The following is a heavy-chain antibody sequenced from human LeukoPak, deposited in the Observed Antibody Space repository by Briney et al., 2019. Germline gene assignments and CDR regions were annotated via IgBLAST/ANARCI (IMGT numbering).Heavy chain of an antibody. CDR3: ALLPEGSRDYDY. CDR2: ITGSGGST. CDR1: GFTFSTYT. D-gene: IGHD3-22*01. V-gene: IGHV3-23*01. Sequence: GGSLRPSCTASGFTFSTYTMTWVRQAPRKGLEWVSGITGSGGSTHYADSVKGRFTISRDNSKNTLYLQMNSLRAEDTAVYYCALLPEGSRDYDYWGQGTLVTVSS. J-gene: IGHJ4*02.